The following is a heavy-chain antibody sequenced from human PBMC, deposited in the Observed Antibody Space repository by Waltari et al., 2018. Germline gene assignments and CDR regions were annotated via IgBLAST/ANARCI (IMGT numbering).Heavy chain of an antibody. Sequence: EVQLVESGGGLVQPGGSLRLSCAASGFTFSAYRMHWVRQAPGKGLVWFSLINADGRATLYADSVKGRCTMSRDNAKDTLYLQMNSLRGEDTAVYYCAIQISGVVFWGQGTLVTVSS. J-gene: IGHJ4*02. CDR3: AIQISGVVF. V-gene: IGHV3-74*01. CDR2: INADGRAT. CDR1: GFTFSAYR. D-gene: IGHD3-3*01.